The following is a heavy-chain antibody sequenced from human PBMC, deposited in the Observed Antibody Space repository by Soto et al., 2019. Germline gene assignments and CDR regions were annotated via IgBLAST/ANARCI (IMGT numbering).Heavy chain of an antibody. V-gene: IGHV3-30-3*01. CDR1: GFTFSSYA. CDR3: ARQGPVRGTLTRLFDY. Sequence: QVQLVEAGGGVVQPGRSLRLSCAASGFTFSSYAMHWVRQAPGKGPEWVAVISYAGSNKYYADSVKGRFTISRDNSKNPLDRQMSSLSAEDMAVYYCARQGPVRGTLTRLFDYGGQGTLVTVSS. D-gene: IGHD4-17*01. J-gene: IGHJ4*02. CDR2: ISYAGSNK.